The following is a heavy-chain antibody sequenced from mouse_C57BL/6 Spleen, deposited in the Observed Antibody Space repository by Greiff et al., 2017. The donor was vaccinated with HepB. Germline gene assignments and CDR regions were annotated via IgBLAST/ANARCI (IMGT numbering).Heavy chain of an antibody. D-gene: IGHD1-1*01. V-gene: IGHV1-64*01. CDR2: IHPNSGST. CDR3: ARKPPGYGSSYGFDY. J-gene: IGHJ2*01. Sequence: QVQLQQPGAELVKPGASVKLSCKASGYTFTSYWMHWVKQRPGQGLEWIGMIHPNSGSTNYNEKFKSKATLTVDKSSSTAYMQLSSLTSEDSAVYYCARKPPGYGSSYGFDYWGQGTTLTVSS. CDR1: GYTFTSYW.